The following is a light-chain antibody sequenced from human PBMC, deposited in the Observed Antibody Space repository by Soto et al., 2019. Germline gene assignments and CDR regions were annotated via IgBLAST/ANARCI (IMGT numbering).Light chain of an antibody. CDR3: QQSYTTPRT. CDR1: QSISSY. CDR2: AAS. Sequence: DIPMTQSPSSLSASVGDRVTITCRASQSISSYLNWYQQKPGKAPKLLIYAASSLQSGVPSRFSGSGSGTDFTLTISSLQPEDFATYYCQQSYTTPRTFGQGTQVEIE. V-gene: IGKV1-39*01. J-gene: IGKJ1*01.